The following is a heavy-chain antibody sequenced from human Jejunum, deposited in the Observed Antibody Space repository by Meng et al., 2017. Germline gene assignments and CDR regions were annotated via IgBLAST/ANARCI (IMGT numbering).Heavy chain of an antibody. D-gene: IGHD2-21*02. CDR2: INPKSGDT. CDR1: GYTFSDYS. CDR3: VTGPLVTDMTRLDH. Sequence: ASVKVSCKTSGYTFSDYSLHWLRQAPEEGFQWMAWINPKSGDTKYAQKFEGRVTVTSDTSITTAYIELSGLTSDDTATYYCVTGPLVTDMTRLDHWGQGTLVTVSS. J-gene: IGHJ4*02. V-gene: IGHV1-2*02.